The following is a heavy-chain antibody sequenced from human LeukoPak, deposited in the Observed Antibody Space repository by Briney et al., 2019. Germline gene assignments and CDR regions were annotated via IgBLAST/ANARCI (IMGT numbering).Heavy chain of an antibody. CDR1: GFTFSSYA. CDR3: ARDIPELVIP. CDR2: LYSGGNT. D-gene: IGHD1-1*01. J-gene: IGHJ5*02. Sequence: PGGSLRLSCAASGFTFSSYAMSWVRQAPGKGLEWVSVLYSGGNTYYADSVKGRFTISRDSSKNTLYLQMNSLRAEDTAVYYCARDIPELVIPWGQGTLVTVSS. V-gene: IGHV3-66*01.